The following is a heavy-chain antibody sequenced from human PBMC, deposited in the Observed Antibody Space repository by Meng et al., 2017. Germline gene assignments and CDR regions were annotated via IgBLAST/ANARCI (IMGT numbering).Heavy chain of an antibody. CDR2: MDPNSGNT. D-gene: IGHD3-3*01. J-gene: IGHJ6*02. CDR3: ARGPNYDFWSGYYFSPRTNYYYYGMDV. CDR1: GYTFTSYD. Sequence: ASVKVSCKASGYTFTSYDINWVRQATGQGLEWMGWMDPNSGNTGYAQKFQGRVTMTRNTSISTAYMELSSLRSGDTAVYYCARGPNYDFWSGYYFSPRTNYYYYGMDVWGQGTTVTVSS. V-gene: IGHV1-8*01.